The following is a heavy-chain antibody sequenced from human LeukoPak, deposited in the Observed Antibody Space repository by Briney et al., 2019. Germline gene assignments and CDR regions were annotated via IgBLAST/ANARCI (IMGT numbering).Heavy chain of an antibody. CDR2: ISYDGSNK. V-gene: IGHV3-30-3*01. CDR1: GFTFSSYA. J-gene: IGHJ3*02. D-gene: IGHD3-22*01. Sequence: GRSLRLSCAASGFTFSSYAMHWVRQAPGKGLEWVAVISYDGSNKYYADSVKGRFTISRDNSKNTLYLQMNSLRAEDTAVYYCARDPGTMIRGAFDIWGQGTMVTASS. CDR3: ARDPGTMIRGAFDI.